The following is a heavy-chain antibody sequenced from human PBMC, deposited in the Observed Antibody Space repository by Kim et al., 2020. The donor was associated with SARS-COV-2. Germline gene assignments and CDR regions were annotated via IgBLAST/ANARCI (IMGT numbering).Heavy chain of an antibody. CDR2: IYSGDST. V-gene: IGHV3-53*01. Sequence: GGSLRLSCAASGFTVSRNYMSWVRQAPGKGLEWVSVIYSGDSTYYADSVKGRFTISRDNSKNTLYLQMNSQRAEDTAVYYCAKIRDGYNSYFDYWGQGTLVTVSS. CDR1: GFTVSRNY. D-gene: IGHD5-12*01. CDR3: AKIRDGYNSYFDY. J-gene: IGHJ4*02.